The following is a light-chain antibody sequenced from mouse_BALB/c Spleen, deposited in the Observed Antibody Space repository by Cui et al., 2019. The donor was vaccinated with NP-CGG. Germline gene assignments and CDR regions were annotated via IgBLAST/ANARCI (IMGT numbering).Light chain of an antibody. Sequence: QAVVTQESAPTTSPGETVTLTCRSSTGAVTTSNYANWVQEKPDHLFTGLIGGTNNRAPGVPARFSGSLIGDKAALTITGAQTEDEAIYFCARWYSNHWVFGGGTKLTVL. CDR1: TGAVTTSNY. J-gene: IGLJ1*01. CDR3: ARWYSNHWV. CDR2: GTN. V-gene: IGLV1*01.